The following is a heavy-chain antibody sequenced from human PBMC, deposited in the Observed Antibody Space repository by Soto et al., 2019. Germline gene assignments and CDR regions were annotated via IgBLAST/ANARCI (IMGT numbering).Heavy chain of an antibody. D-gene: IGHD4-4*01. CDR3: ARDPTSNRARYYYMDV. V-gene: IGHV1-69*04. Sequence: GASVKVSCKASGGTFSSYTISWVRQAPGQGLEWMGRIIHILGIANYAQKFQGRVTITAGKSTSTAYMELSSLRSEDTAVYYCARDPTSNRARYYYMDVWGKGTTVTVSS. CDR2: IIHILGIA. J-gene: IGHJ6*03. CDR1: GGTFSSYT.